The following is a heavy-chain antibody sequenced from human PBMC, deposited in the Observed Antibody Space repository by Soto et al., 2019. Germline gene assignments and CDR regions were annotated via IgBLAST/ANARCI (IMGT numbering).Heavy chain of an antibody. Sequence: QVQLVQSGAEVKKPGASVKVSCKASGYTFTSYGIGWVRQAPGQGLEWMGWISAYNGNTNYAQKLQGRVTMTTDTSTSTAYMELRSLRSDDTAVYYCASAGGENSGWYRGDAFDIWGQGTMVTVSS. CDR3: ASAGGENSGWYRGDAFDI. CDR1: GYTFTSYG. J-gene: IGHJ3*02. CDR2: ISAYNGNT. V-gene: IGHV1-18*01. D-gene: IGHD6-19*01.